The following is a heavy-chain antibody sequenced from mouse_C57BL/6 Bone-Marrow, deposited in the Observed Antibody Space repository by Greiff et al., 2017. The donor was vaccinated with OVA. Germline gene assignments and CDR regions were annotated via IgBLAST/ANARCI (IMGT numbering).Heavy chain of an antibody. J-gene: IGHJ4*01. CDR2: IHPNSGST. D-gene: IGHD1-1*01. CDR1: GYTFTSYW. V-gene: IGHV1-64*01. Sequence: VQLQQPGAELVKPGASVKLSCKASGYTFTSYWMHWVKQRPGQGLEWIGMIHPNSGSTNYTEKFKSKATLTVDKSSSTAYMQLSSLTSEDAAVYYFARYGYGSSYYAMDYWGQGTSVTVSS. CDR3: ARYGYGSSYYAMDY.